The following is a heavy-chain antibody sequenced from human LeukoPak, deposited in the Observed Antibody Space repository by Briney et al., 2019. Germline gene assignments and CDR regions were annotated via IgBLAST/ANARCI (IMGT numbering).Heavy chain of an antibody. CDR2: ISYDGSNK. V-gene: IGHV3-30*18. CDR3: AKDQDGSGIYDY. Sequence: QAGKSLRLSCAASGFTFSDHGIHWVRQAPGKGLEWVAVISYDGSNKYYADSVKGRFTISRDNSKNTLYLQVNSLRAEDTAVYYCAKDQDGSGIYDYWGQGTLVTVSS. J-gene: IGHJ4*02. D-gene: IGHD3-10*01. CDR1: GFTFSDHG.